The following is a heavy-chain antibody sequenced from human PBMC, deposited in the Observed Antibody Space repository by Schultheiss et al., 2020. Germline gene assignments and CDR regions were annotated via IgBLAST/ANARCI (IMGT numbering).Heavy chain of an antibody. D-gene: IGHD6-19*01. Sequence: GGSLRLSCAASGFTFSSYGMHWVRQAPGKGLEWVAVIWYDGSNKYYADSVKGRFAISRDNSKDTLYLQMNSLRAEDTAVYYCAKGRLPQWLEPPFDYWGQGTLVTVSS. J-gene: IGHJ4*02. V-gene: IGHV3-30*02. CDR2: IWYDGSNK. CDR3: AKGRLPQWLEPPFDY. CDR1: GFTFSSYG.